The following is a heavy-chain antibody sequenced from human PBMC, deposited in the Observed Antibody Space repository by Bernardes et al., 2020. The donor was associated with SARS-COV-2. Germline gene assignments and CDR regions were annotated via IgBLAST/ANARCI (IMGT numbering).Heavy chain of an antibody. J-gene: IGHJ4*02. CDR3: ATEGRDSTRVFDY. CDR1: GLPFSDYY. D-gene: IGHD2-2*01. Sequence: GGSLRLSCAAFGLPFSDYYMTWMRQAPGKGLEWVSYIDKSGTHIYYADSVRGRFSISRDNAKRSVYLQMDSLRVEDTAVYYCATEGRDSTRVFDYWGQGTLVSVST. CDR2: IDKSGTHI. V-gene: IGHV3-11*01.